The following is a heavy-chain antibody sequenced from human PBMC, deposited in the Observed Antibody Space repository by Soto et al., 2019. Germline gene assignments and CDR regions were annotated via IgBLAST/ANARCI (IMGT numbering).Heavy chain of an antibody. J-gene: IGHJ6*03. CDR1: GFTFSSYA. Sequence: GGSLRLSCAASGFTFSSYAMSWVRQAPGKGLEWVSAISGSGGSTYYADSVKGRFTISRDNSKNTLYLQMNSLRAEDTAVYYCAMRGRNYGPYYMDVWGKGTTVTVSS. CDR3: AMRGRNYGPYYMDV. V-gene: IGHV3-23*01. CDR2: ISGSGGST. D-gene: IGHD4-17*01.